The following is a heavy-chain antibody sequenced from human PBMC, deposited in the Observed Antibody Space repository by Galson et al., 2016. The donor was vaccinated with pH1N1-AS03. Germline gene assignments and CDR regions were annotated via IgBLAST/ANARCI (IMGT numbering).Heavy chain of an antibody. V-gene: IGHV3-15*01. CDR2: IKSKSDGGTT. CDR1: GFTLSNAW. J-gene: IGHJ6*02. Sequence: SLRLSCAASGFTLSNAWMTWVRQAPGKGLEWVGRIKSKSDGGTTDYAAPVKARFTISRDDSKNTLYLQMNSLKTEDTAVYYRSTDETFYYYYGMDVWGRGTTVTVSS. CDR3: STDETFYYYYGMDV.